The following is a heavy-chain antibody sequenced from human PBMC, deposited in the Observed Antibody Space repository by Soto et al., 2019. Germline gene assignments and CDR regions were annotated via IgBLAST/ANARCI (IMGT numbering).Heavy chain of an antibody. CDR2: ISGSGGST. D-gene: IGHD5-12*01. CDR1: GVTFSNYA. CDR3: AQGPLGSGSDLDL. Sequence: EVQLLYSGVGLGQPGGSLRLSCAASGVTFSNYAMNWVRQAPGKGLDWVSAISGSGGSTYYADSVKGRFTISRDKSKNTLYLQMSSLRAADTAVYDCAQGPLGSGSDLDLWAPGPLITVSS. V-gene: IGHV3-23*01. J-gene: IGHJ4*02.